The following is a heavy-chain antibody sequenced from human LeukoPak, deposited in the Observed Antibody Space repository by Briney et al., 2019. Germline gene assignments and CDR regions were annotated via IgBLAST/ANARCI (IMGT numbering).Heavy chain of an antibody. CDR3: ANSQASSYFDY. CDR1: GFTFSSYA. Sequence: GGSLRLSCAASGFTFSSYAMHWVRQAPGKGLEWVAVISYDGSNKYYADSVKGRFTISRDNSKNTLYLQMNSLRAEDTAVYYCANSQASSYFDYGGQGTLVTASS. D-gene: IGHD1-26*01. CDR2: ISYDGSNK. V-gene: IGHV3-30-3*01. J-gene: IGHJ4*02.